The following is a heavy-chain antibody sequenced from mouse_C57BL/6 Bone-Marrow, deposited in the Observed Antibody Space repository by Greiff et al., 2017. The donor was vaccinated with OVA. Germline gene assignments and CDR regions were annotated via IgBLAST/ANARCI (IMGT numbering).Heavy chain of an antibody. CDR1: GYTFTSYW. V-gene: IGHV1-55*01. Sequence: VKLMESGAELVKPGASVKMSCKASGYTFTSYWITWVKQRPGQGLEWIGDIYPGSGSTNYNEKFKSKATLTVDTSSSTAYMQLSSLTSEDSAVYYCARGGTWYFDVWGTGTTVTVSS. CDR3: ARGGTWYFDV. D-gene: IGHD3-3*01. CDR2: IYPGSGST. J-gene: IGHJ1*03.